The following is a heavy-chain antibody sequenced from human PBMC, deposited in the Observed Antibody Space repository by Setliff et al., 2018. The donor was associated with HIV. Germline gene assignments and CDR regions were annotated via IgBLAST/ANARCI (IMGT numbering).Heavy chain of an antibody. V-gene: IGHV1-46*01. D-gene: IGHD3-16*01. CDR3: ARDCPGRAPGEGAFDI. Sequence: ASVKVSCKASGYTFTSYYMHWVRQAPGQGLEWMGIINPSGGSTSYAQKFQGRVTMTRDTSTSTVYMELSSLRSEDTAVYYCARDCPGRAPGEGAFDIWGQGTMVTVSS. CDR2: INPSGGST. CDR1: GYTFTSYY. J-gene: IGHJ3*02.